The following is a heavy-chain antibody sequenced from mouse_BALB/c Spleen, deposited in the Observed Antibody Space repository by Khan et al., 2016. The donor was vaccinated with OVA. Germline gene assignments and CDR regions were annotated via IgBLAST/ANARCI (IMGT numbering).Heavy chain of an antibody. V-gene: IGHV1-7*01. CDR2: INPSTGYT. J-gene: IGHJ2*01. CDR3: TRWGPSYGSTFVY. Sequence: QVQLQQPGAELAKPGASVKMSCKASGYTFPNYWMHWVKQRPGQGLEWIGYINPSTGYTEYNQKFKDKATLTADISSSTAYLQLSSLKSEASAVSYCTRWGPSYGSTFVYWGQGPPLTVSS. CDR1: GYTFPNYW. D-gene: IGHD1-1*01.